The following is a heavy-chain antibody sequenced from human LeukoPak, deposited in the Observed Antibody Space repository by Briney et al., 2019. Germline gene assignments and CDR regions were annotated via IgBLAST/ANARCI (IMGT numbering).Heavy chain of an antibody. D-gene: IGHD3-10*01. J-gene: IGHJ4*02. CDR1: GGSISSGSYY. CDR3: ARVVLGFGELRSYYFDY. CDR2: IYYSGST. Sequence: SETLSLTCTVSGGSISSGSYYWSWIRQPAGKGLEWIGSIYYSGSTYYNPSLKSRVTISVDTSKNQFSLKLSSVTAADTAVYYCARVVLGFGELRSYYFDYWGQGTLVTVSS. V-gene: IGHV4-39*07.